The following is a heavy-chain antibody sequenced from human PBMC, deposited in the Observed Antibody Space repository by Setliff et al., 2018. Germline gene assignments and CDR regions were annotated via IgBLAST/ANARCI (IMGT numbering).Heavy chain of an antibody. V-gene: IGHV4-39*01. CDR1: GGSLRGNAIF. CDR2: TYYRGST. J-gene: IGHJ6*03. Sequence: SETLSLTCTVSGGSLRGNAIFWGWIRQPPGKGLEWIGSTYYRGSTYYNPSLKSRVTISVDTSKNQFSLKLSSVTAADTAVYYCARLDGAGLWSHYYYYYMDVWGKGTTVTVSS. D-gene: IGHD5-18*01. CDR3: ARLDGAGLWSHYYYYYMDV.